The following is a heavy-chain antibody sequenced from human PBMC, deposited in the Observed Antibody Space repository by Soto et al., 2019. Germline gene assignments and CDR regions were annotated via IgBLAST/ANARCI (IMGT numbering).Heavy chain of an antibody. Sequence: GGSLRLSCAAFGFDFNKYAMTWVRQAPGKGLQWVSSITSNGDSTYYADSVKGRFTTSRDNSKNTLYLQMNSLRADDTAVFYCAKDSPSYTTSPFYYDSWGQGTLVTVSS. CDR1: GFDFNKYA. D-gene: IGHD2-2*02. J-gene: IGHJ4*02. CDR3: AKDSPSYTTSPFYYDS. V-gene: IGHV3-23*01. CDR2: ITSNGDST.